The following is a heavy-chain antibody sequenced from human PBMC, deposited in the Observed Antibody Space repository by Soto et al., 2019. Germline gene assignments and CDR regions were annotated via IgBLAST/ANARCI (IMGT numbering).Heavy chain of an antibody. J-gene: IGHJ4*02. CDR3: ARDYDGFDY. D-gene: IGHD3-16*01. CDR1: SVSITSSNW. V-gene: IGHV4-4*02. CDR2: ISHSGTV. Sequence: QVRLQESGPGLVKPSETVSLTCDVSSVSITSSNWWTWVRQPPGKGLEWIGKISHSGTVNYNATLRSLVIISVDKPKNQLSLKLMSVTAADTAVYYCARDYDGFDYWGQGILVTVSS.